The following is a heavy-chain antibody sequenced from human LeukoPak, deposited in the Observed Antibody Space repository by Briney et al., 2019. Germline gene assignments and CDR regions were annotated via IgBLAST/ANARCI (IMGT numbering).Heavy chain of an antibody. V-gene: IGHV3-48*03. CDR3: ARGVPARRFDY. CDR2: ISSSGSTT. Sequence: PGGSLRLSCAASGFTFSNYEMKWVRQAPGKGLEWVSYISSSGSTTYYADSVKGRFTISRDNAKNSLSLQMNRLRVEDTAVYYCARGVPARRFDYWGQGTLVTVSS. J-gene: IGHJ4*02. CDR1: GFTFSNYE.